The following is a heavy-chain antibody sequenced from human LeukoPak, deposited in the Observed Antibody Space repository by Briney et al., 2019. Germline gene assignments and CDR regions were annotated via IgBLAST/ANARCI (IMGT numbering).Heavy chain of an antibody. Sequence: ASVKVSCKASGYTFTGHYMHWVRQAPGQGLEWMGWIHPNGDTNYAQKFQGRVTMTRDTSTSTVYMELSSLRSEDTAVYYCASHTVTTFGEYFQHWGQGTLVTVSS. D-gene: IGHD4-17*01. V-gene: IGHV1-2*02. CDR3: ASHTVTTFGEYFQH. CDR2: IHPNGDT. CDR1: GYTFTGHY. J-gene: IGHJ1*01.